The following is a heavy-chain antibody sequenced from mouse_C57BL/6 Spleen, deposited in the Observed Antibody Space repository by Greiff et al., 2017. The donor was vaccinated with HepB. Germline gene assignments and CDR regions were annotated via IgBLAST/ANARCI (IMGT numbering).Heavy chain of an antibody. J-gene: IGHJ1*03. CDR3: ARGGYDGYLQGV. CDR1: GYAFSSYW. D-gene: IGHD2-3*01. CDR2: IYPGDGDT. V-gene: IGHV1-80*01. Sequence: QVQLQQSGAELVKPGASVKISCKASGYAFSSYWMNWVKQRPGKGLEWIGQIYPGDGDTNYNGKFKGKATLTADKSSSTAYMQLSSLTSEDSAVYFCARGGYDGYLQGVWGTGTTVTVSS.